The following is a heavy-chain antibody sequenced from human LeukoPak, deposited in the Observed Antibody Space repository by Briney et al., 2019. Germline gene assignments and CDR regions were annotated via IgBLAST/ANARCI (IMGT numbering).Heavy chain of an antibody. CDR2: MNPNSGNT. D-gene: IGHD3-3*01. V-gene: IGHV1-8*03. J-gene: IGHJ4*02. Sequence: ASVKVSCKASGGTFSSYAISWVRQAPGQGREWMGWMNPNSGNTGYAQKFQGRVTITRNTSISTAYMELSSLRSEDTAVYYCARGAGGSWSGLPAPIDYWGQGTLVTVSS. CDR1: GGTFSSYA. CDR3: ARGAGGSWSGLPAPIDY.